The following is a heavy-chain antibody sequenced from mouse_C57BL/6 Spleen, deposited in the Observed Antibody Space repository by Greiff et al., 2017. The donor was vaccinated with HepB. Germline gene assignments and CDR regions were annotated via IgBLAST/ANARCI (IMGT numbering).Heavy chain of an antibody. J-gene: IGHJ4*01. CDR1: GYTFTSYG. CDR3: ARGAGSSDYYAMDY. Sequence: VQLVESGAELARPGASVKLSCKASGYTFTSYGISWVKQRTGQGLEWIGEIYPRSGNTYYNEKFKGKATLTADKSSSTAYMELRSLTSEDSAVYFCARGAGSSDYYAMDYWGQGTSVTVSS. CDR2: IYPRSGNT. V-gene: IGHV1-81*01. D-gene: IGHD1-1*01.